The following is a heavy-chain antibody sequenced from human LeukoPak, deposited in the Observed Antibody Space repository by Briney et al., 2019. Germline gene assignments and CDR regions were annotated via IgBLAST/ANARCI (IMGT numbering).Heavy chain of an antibody. J-gene: IGHJ4*02. CDR2: ISSTGAVT. CDR3: ARGAGIYGRLIDY. CDR1: GFSFSDYW. Sequence: GGSLRLSCAASGFSFSDYWMSWVRQAPGKGLEWVSYISSTGAVTFYEDSVKGRFTISRDNAKNTLYLEVNSLRGEDTAFYYCARGAGIYGRLIDYWGQGTLVIVSS. D-gene: IGHD3-10*01. V-gene: IGHV3-11*01.